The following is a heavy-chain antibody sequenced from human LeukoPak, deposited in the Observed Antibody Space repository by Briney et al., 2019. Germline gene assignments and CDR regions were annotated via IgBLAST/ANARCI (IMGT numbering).Heavy chain of an antibody. CDR3: ARDRSLVTAVSGSMNY. D-gene: IGHD6-19*01. CDR2: INPSGGST. Sequence: ASVKVSCKASGYTFTSYYMHWVRRAPGQGLEWMGIINPSGGSTSYAQKFQGRVTMTRDTSTSTVYMELSSLRSEDTVVYYCARDRSLVTAVSGSMNYWGQGTLVTVSS. V-gene: IGHV1-46*01. CDR1: GYTFTSYY. J-gene: IGHJ4*02.